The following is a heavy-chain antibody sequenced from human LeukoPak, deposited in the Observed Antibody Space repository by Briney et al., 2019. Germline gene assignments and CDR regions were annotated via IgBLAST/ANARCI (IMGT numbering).Heavy chain of an antibody. CDR2: ISYDGSNK. V-gene: IGHV3-30-3*01. CDR1: GFTFSSYA. D-gene: IGHD6-6*01. J-gene: IGHJ4*02. Sequence: GRSLRLSCAASGFTFSSYAMHWVRQAPGKGLEWVAVISYDGSNKYYADSVKGRFTISRDNSKNTLYLQMNSLRAEDTAVYYCAREYSSSSYFDYWGQGTLVTVSS. CDR3: AREYSSSSYFDY.